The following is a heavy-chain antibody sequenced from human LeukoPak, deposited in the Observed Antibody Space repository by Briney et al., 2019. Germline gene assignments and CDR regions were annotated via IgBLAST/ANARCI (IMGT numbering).Heavy chain of an antibody. CDR2: ISGSGGST. V-gene: IGHV3-23*01. D-gene: IGHD1-1*01. CDR1: GFTFSSYA. CDR3: AKGHWNTRDAFGI. J-gene: IGHJ3*02. Sequence: GGSLRLSCAASGFTFSSYAMNWVRQAPWKGLEWVSAISGSGGSTYYADSVKGRFTISRDNSKNTLYLQMNSLRAEDTALYYCAKGHWNTRDAFGIWGQGTMVTVSS.